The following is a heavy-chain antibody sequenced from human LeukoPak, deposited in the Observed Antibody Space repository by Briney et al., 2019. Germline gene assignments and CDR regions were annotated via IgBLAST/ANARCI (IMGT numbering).Heavy chain of an antibody. CDR3: ARVGSGSYYY. CDR2: ISRNGGST. CDR1: GFTLSSYA. V-gene: IGHV3-64*01. J-gene: IGHJ4*02. D-gene: IGHD3-10*01. Sequence: GGSLRLSCGASGFTLSSYAMHWVRQAPGKGLEYVSAISRNGGSTYYANSVEGRFTISRDNSKNTLYLQMGSLRAEDMAVYYCARVGSGSYYYWGQGTLVTVSS.